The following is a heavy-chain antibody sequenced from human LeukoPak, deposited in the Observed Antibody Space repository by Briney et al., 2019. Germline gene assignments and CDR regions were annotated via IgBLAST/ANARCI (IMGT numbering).Heavy chain of an antibody. J-gene: IGHJ4*02. Sequence: PSETLSLTCAVYGGSFSGYYWSWIRQPPGKGLEWIGYIYYSGSTNYNPSLKSRVTISVDTSKNQFSLKLSSVTAADTAVYYCARRPWTGGYYFDYWGQGTLVTVSS. V-gene: IGHV4-59*08. CDR2: IYYSGST. CDR3: ARRPWTGGYYFDY. D-gene: IGHD3-16*01. CDR1: GGSFSGYY.